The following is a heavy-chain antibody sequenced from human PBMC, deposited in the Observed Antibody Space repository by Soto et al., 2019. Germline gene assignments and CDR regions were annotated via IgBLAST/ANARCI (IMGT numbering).Heavy chain of an antibody. Sequence: QLQLVQSGTEVKEPGSSVKVSCKASGGTFSTSSFVWVRQGPGQGLQWMGGIIPIFTRTNFAKKFQGRVTFSADESTRTTYMALRSLTSEDTAIYYCARDVVRSTAGDSWGQGTLVNVSS. J-gene: IGHJ5*02. V-gene: IGHV1-69*01. CDR1: GGTFSTSS. CDR2: IIPIFTRT. D-gene: IGHD2-15*01. CDR3: ARDVVRSTAGDS.